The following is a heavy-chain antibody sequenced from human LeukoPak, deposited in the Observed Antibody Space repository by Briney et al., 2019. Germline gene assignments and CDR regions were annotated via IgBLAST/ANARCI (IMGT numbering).Heavy chain of an antibody. CDR3: ARAPSSTGYYYMDV. CDR2: IIPIFGTA. Sequence: GASVKVSCKASGGTFSSYAISWVRQAPGQGLEWMGGIIPIFGTANYAQKFQGRATITTDESTSTAYMELSSLRSEDTAVYYCARAPSSTGYYYMDVWGKGTTVTVSS. CDR1: GGTFSSYA. J-gene: IGHJ6*03. V-gene: IGHV1-69*05. D-gene: IGHD2-2*01.